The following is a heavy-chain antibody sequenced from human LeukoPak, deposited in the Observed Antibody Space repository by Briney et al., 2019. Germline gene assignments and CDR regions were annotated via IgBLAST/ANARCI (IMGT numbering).Heavy chain of an antibody. CDR1: GFTFSSYS. V-gene: IGHV3-21*01. Sequence: GGSLRLSCAASGFTFSSYSMNWVRQAPGKGLEWVSSISSSCSYIYYADSVKGRFTISRDIAKNSLYLQMNSLRAEDTAVYYCAREGGGYSFDFDYWGQGTLVTVSS. CDR2: ISSSCSYI. J-gene: IGHJ4*02. D-gene: IGHD5-18*01. CDR3: AREGGGYSFDFDY.